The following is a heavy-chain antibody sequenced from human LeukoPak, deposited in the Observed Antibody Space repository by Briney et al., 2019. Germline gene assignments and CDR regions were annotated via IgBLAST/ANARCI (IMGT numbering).Heavy chain of an antibody. D-gene: IGHD3-10*01. CDR1: GFTFSSYG. V-gene: IGHV3-30*03. J-gene: IGHJ6*03. CDR2: ISYDGSNK. Sequence: GGSLRLSCAASGFTFSSYGMHWVRQAPGKGLEWVAVISYDGSNKYYADSVKGRFTISRDNAKNSLYLQMNSLRAEDTAVYYCARVPGAYYYYYMDVWGKGTTVTVSS. CDR3: ARVPGAYYYYYMDV.